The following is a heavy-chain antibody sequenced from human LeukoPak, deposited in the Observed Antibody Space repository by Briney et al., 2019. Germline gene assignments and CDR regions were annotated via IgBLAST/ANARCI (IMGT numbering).Heavy chain of an antibody. D-gene: IGHD3-10*01. Sequence: GGSLRLSCAASGFTFSSYCMNWVRQAPGKGLEWVSYIRSSSSTIYYADSVKGRFTISRDNAQNSLYLQMNSLRAEDTAVYYCARGRMYGSGIYYFDYWGQGTLVTVSS. J-gene: IGHJ4*02. V-gene: IGHV3-48*01. CDR3: ARGRMYGSGIYYFDY. CDR1: GFTFSSYC. CDR2: IRSSSSTI.